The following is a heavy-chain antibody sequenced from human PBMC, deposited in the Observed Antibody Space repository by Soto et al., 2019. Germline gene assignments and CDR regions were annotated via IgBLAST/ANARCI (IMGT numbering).Heavy chain of an antibody. CDR2: IFSADNT. V-gene: IGHV3-53*01. CDR1: GFTVSSNY. D-gene: IGHD3-3*01. CDR3: AITGAGYYIV. Sequence: GGSLRLSCAASGFTVSSNYLSWVRQAPGKGLEWVSVIFSADNTHYADSVKGRFTISRDNSKNTVLLQMNSLRAEDTAVYYCAITGAGYYIVWGQGTPVTVSS. J-gene: IGHJ4*02.